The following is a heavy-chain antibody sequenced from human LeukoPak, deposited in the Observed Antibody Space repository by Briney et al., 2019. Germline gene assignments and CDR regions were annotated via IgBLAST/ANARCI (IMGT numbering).Heavy chain of an antibody. Sequence: ASVNVSCKASGYTFTSYYMHWVRQAPGQGLEWMGIINPSGGSTSYAQKFQGRVTMTRDTSTSTVYMELSSLRSDDTAVYYCARVIPPVIVGANPLDYWGQGTLVTVSS. V-gene: IGHV1-46*01. CDR3: ARVIPPVIVGANPLDY. J-gene: IGHJ4*02. CDR2: INPSGGST. D-gene: IGHD1-26*01. CDR1: GYTFTSYY.